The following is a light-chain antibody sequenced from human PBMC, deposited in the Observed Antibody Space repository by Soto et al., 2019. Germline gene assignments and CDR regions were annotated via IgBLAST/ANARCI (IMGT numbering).Light chain of an antibody. Sequence: QSALTQPASVSGSPGLSITISCTGTSSDVGSYNLVSWYQQHPGKAPKLMIYEGSKRPSGVSNRFSGSKSGNTASLTISGLQAEDEADYYCCSYAGSSTSLYVFGTGTKVTVL. CDR3: CSYAGSSTSLYV. J-gene: IGLJ1*01. CDR1: SSDVGSYNL. CDR2: EGS. V-gene: IGLV2-23*01.